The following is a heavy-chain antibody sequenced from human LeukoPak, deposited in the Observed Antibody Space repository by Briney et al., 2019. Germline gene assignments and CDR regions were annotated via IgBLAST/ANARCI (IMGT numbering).Heavy chain of an antibody. CDR3: ARGRCSSTSCSTYYYYYMDV. CDR2: INPNSGGT. CDR1: EYTLTGYY. J-gene: IGHJ6*03. D-gene: IGHD2-2*01. V-gene: IGHV1-2*02. Sequence: APVKVSCKASEYTLTGYYMHWVRQAPGQGLEWMGWINPNSGGTNFAQKFQGRVTMTRDTSINTAYMELSRLRSDDTAVYYCARGRCSSTSCSTYYYYYMDVWGKGTTVTVSS.